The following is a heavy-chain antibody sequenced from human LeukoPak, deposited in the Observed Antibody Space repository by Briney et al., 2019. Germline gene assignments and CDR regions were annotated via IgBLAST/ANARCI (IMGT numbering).Heavy chain of an antibody. Sequence: SETLSLTCTVSGGSISSGSYYWSWIRQPAGKGLEWIGRIYTSGSTNYNPSLKSRVTISVDTSKNQFSLKLSSVTAADTAVYYCSTTPQRGYSYGWGTDAFDIWGQGRMVTVSS. V-gene: IGHV4-61*02. J-gene: IGHJ3*02. D-gene: IGHD5-18*01. CDR3: STTPQRGYSYGWGTDAFDI. CDR2: IYTSGST. CDR1: GGSISSGSYY.